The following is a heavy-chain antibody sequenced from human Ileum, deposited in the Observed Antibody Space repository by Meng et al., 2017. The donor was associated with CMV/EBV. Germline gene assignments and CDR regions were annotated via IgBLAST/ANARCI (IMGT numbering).Heavy chain of an antibody. CDR2: IWFDGTKK. V-gene: IGHV3-33*03. J-gene: IGHJ4*02. CDR1: GFTFSTHG. Sequence: GESLKISCAASGFTFSTHGMHWVRQAPGRGLEWVAVIWFDGTKKYYADSVKGRFTVSKDNSKNTLFLQMNSLRAEDTANYYCAKANQGNGDLDFWGRGTLVTVSS. D-gene: IGHD2-21*02. CDR3: AKANQGNGDLDF.